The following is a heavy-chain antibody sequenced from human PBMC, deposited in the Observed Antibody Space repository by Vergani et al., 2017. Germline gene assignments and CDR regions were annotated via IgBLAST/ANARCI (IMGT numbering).Heavy chain of an antibody. CDR1: GFTFSSYA. Sequence: EVQLLESGGGLVQPGGSLRLSCAASGFTFSSYAMSWVHQAPGKGLEWVSAISGSGGSTGYADSVKGRFTISRDNAKNSLYLQMNSLRAEDTALYYCAKDIRPYYYGSGSLNWFDPWGQGTLVTVSS. V-gene: IGHV3-23*01. J-gene: IGHJ5*02. CDR2: ISGSGGST. CDR3: AKDIRPYYYGSGSLNWFDP. D-gene: IGHD3-10*01.